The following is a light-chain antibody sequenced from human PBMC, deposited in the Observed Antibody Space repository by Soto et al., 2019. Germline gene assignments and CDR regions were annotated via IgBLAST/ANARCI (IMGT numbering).Light chain of an antibody. J-gene: IGKJ1*01. CDR3: QQYATSPWT. CDR2: GAS. V-gene: IGKV3-20*01. Sequence: EIVMTQSPATQSVSTEAIPPLSCXXSQTVDTNYLAWYQQIPGQAPRLLIYGASTRATGIPDRFSGSGSGTDFTLTISRLDPEDSAVYYCQQYATSPWTFGQGTKVDNK. CDR1: QTVDTNY.